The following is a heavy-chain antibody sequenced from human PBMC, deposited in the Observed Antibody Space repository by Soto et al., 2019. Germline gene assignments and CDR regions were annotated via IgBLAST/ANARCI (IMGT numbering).Heavy chain of an antibody. CDR1: GGTFSSYA. CDR2: IIPIFGTA. J-gene: IGHJ4*02. V-gene: IGHV1-69*05. D-gene: IGHD3-22*01. Sequence: SVKVSCKASGGTFSSYAISWVRQAPGQGLEWMGGIIPIFGTANYAQKHQGRVTMTTDTSTSTAYIELRSLRSDDTAVYYCARHDSSGYYYYFDYWGQGTLVTVS. CDR3: ARHDSSGYYYYFDY.